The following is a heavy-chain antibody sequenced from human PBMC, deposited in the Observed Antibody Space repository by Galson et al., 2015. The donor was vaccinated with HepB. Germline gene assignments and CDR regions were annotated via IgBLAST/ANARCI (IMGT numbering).Heavy chain of an antibody. V-gene: IGHV1-18*03. CDR3: ARGALVVVVGATQNNWFGP. CDR1: GYTFSTYS. Sequence: SVKVSCKASGYTFSTYSITWVRQAPGQGLEWMGWISPYNRNINYAQKFQDSVTMTTDTSTSTAFMELRSLRSDDMAVYYCARGALVVVVGATQNNWFGPWGQGTLVTVSS. J-gene: IGHJ5*02. D-gene: IGHD2-15*01. CDR2: ISPYNRNI.